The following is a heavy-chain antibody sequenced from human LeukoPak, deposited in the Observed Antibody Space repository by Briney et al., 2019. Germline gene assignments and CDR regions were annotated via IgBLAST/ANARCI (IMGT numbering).Heavy chain of an antibody. Sequence: SETLSLTCTVSGGSISSYYWSWLRQPPGKGLEWIGYIYYSGSTNYNPSLESRVTISVDTSKNQFSLKLSSVTAADTAVYYCARGLGGGDGGWGQGTLVTVSS. CDR3: ARGLGGGDGG. D-gene: IGHD2-21*02. J-gene: IGHJ4*02. CDR1: GGSISSYY. V-gene: IGHV4-59*01. CDR2: IYYSGST.